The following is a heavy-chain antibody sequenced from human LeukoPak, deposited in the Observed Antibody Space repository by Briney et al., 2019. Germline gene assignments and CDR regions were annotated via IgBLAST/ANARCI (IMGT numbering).Heavy chain of an antibody. D-gene: IGHD3-22*01. CDR3: ARRSGYYDRRGPFDY. CDR2: INPSGGST. V-gene: IGHV1-46*01. CDR1: GYTFTSYY. J-gene: IGHJ4*02. Sequence: ASVKVSCKASGYTFTSYYMHWVRQAPGQGLEWMGIINPSGGSTSYAQKFQGRVTMTRDMSTSTVYMELSSLRSEDTAVYYCARRSGYYDRRGPFDYWGQGTLVTVSS.